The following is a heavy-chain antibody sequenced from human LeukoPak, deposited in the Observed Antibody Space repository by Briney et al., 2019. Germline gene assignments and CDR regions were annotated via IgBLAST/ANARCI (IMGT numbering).Heavy chain of an antibody. D-gene: IGHD6-13*01. V-gene: IGHV4-39*07. CDR3: ASFPSIAAAAPYYYYYYMDV. CDR2: IYYSGST. J-gene: IGHJ6*03. Sequence: SETLSLTCTVSGGSISSSSYYWGWIRQPPGKGLEWIGSIYYSGSTYYNPSLKSRVTISVDTSKNQFSLKLSSVTAADTAVYYCASFPSIAAAAPYYYYYYMDVWGKGTTVTVSS. CDR1: GGSISSSSYY.